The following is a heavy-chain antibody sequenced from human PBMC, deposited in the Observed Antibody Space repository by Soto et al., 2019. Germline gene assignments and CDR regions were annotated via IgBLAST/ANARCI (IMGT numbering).Heavy chain of an antibody. J-gene: IGHJ4*02. D-gene: IGHD3-10*01. CDR2: INPSGGST. CDR3: ARAPRGNYGYPSYFDY. CDR1: GYTFTNYY. V-gene: IGHV1-46*01. Sequence: ASVKVSCKASGYTFTNYYIHWVRQAPGQGLEWMGIINPSGGSTTYAQKIQGRVTMTRDTSTSTVYMELSSLTSVDTALYYCARAPRGNYGYPSYFDYWGQGTLVTVSS.